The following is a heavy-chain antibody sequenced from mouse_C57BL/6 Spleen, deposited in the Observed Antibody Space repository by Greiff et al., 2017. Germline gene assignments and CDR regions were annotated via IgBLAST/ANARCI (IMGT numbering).Heavy chain of an antibody. CDR3: ARSRDGYYEDFDV. CDR1: GYTFTSYG. D-gene: IGHD2-3*01. V-gene: IGHV1-81*01. CDR2: IYPRSGNT. Sequence: VQLQESGAELARPGASVKLSCKASGYTFTSYGISWVKQRTGQGLEWIGEIYPRSGNTYYNEKFKGKATLTADKSSSTAYMELRSLTSEDSAVYFCARSRDGYYEDFDVWGTGTTVTVSS. J-gene: IGHJ1*03.